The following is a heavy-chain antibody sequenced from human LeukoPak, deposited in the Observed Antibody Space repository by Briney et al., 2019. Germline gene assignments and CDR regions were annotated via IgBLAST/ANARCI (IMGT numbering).Heavy chain of an antibody. CDR3: ARMGLWFGELLGRRDF. V-gene: IGHV3-66*01. Sequence: GGSLRLSCAASGFTVSSDYMSWVRQAPGKGLEWVSVIYRAGSTHYADSVKGRFTISRDNSKNTLDLQMNSLRVEDSAVHFCARMGLWFGELLGRRDFWGQGTLVTVSS. D-gene: IGHD3-10*01. CDR2: IYRAGST. CDR1: GFTVSSDY. J-gene: IGHJ4*02.